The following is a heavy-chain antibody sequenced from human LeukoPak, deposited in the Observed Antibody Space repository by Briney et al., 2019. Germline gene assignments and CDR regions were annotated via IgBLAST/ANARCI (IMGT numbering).Heavy chain of an antibody. CDR1: GYTFTSYY. CDR2: INPSGGST. CDR3: TRVPASTEYSSSY. J-gene: IGHJ4*02. V-gene: IGHV1-46*01. D-gene: IGHD6-6*01. Sequence: ASVKVSCKASGYTFTSYYMHWVRQAPGQGLEWMGIINPSGGSTSYAQKFQGRVTKTRDTSTSTVYMELSSLRSEDTAVYYCTRVPASTEYSSSYWGQGTLVTVSS.